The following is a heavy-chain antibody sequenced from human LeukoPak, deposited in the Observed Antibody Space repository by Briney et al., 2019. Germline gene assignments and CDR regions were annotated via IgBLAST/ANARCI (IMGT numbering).Heavy chain of an antibody. V-gene: IGHV4-4*07. CDR1: GGSIRSYY. J-gene: IGHJ5*02. Sequence: SETLSLTCTVSGGSIRSYYWSWIRQPAGKGLEWIGRIYTSGSTNYNPSLKSRVTMSVDTSKNQFSLKLSSVTAADTAVYYCARGSSPGVPFDPWGQGTLVTVSS. CDR3: ARGSSPGVPFDP. D-gene: IGHD3-10*01. CDR2: IYTSGST.